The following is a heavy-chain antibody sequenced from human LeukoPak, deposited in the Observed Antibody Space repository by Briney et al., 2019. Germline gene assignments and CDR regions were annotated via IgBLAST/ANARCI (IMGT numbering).Heavy chain of an antibody. CDR2: ISSSSSTI. CDR3: AREPYDYGDYYFDY. CDR1: GFTFSSYS. D-gene: IGHD4-17*01. J-gene: IGHJ4*02. Sequence: SGGSLRLSCAASGFTFSSYSMNWVRQAPGKGLEWVSYISSSSSTIYYADSVKGRFTISRDNAKNSLYLQMNSLRAEDTAVYYCAREPYDYGDYYFDYWGQGTLVTVSS. V-gene: IGHV3-48*01.